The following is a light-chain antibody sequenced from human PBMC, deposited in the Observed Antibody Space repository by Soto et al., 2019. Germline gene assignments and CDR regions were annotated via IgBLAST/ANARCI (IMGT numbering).Light chain of an antibody. CDR3: QSYDSSLSGYYV. V-gene: IGLV1-40*01. Sequence: QSVLTQPPSVSGAPGQRVTISCTGSSSNIGAGYDVHWYQQLPGTAPKLLIYVNSNRPSGVPDRFSGSKSGTSSSLAITGLQAEDEADEYCQSYDSSLSGYYVFGTGTKLTVL. J-gene: IGLJ1*01. CDR1: SSNIGAGYD. CDR2: VNS.